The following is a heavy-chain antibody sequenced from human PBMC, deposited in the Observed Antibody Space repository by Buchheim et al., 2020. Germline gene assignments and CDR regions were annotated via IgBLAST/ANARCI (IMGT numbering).Heavy chain of an antibody. D-gene: IGHD3-3*01. CDR3: AKDLGYDFWSGYLTY. V-gene: IGHV3-30*18. CDR2: ISYDGGNK. Sequence: QVQLVESGGGVVQPGRSLRLSCAASGFTFSSYGMHWVRQAPGKGLEWVAVISYDGGNKYYADSVKGRFTISRDNSKNTLYLQMNSLRAEDTAVYYCAKDLGYDFWSGYLTYWGQGTL. CDR1: GFTFSSYG. J-gene: IGHJ4*02.